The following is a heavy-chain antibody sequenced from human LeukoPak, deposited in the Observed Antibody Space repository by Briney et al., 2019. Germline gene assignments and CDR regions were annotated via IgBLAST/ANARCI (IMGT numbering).Heavy chain of an antibody. CDR2: IYYSGTT. CDR1: GASISTSFYY. CDR3: ATSPTSPYNWFDP. V-gene: IGHV4-39*07. J-gene: IGHJ5*02. Sequence: SETLSLTCTVSGASISTSFYYWGWIRQPPGKGLEWIGTIYYSGTTYHNPSLKSRVTISVDTSKNQFYLKLRSVTAADTAVYYCATSPTSPYNWFDPWGQGTLVTVSS. D-gene: IGHD3-16*01.